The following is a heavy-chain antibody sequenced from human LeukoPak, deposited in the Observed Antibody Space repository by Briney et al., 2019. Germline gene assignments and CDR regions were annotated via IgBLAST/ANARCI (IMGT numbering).Heavy chain of an antibody. CDR1: GYTFTSYA. D-gene: IGHD6-6*01. J-gene: IGHJ5*02. Sequence: ASVKVSCTASGYTFTSYAMHWVRQAPGQRLEWMGWINAGNGNTKYSQKFQGRVTITRDTSASTAYMELSRLRSDDTAVYYCARLIAARLGWFDPWGQGTLVTVSS. CDR2: INAGNGNT. V-gene: IGHV1-3*01. CDR3: ARLIAARLGWFDP.